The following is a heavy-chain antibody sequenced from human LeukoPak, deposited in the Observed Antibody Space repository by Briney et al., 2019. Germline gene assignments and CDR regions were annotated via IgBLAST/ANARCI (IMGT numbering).Heavy chain of an antibody. CDR2: IRSKAYGGTT. Sequence: GSLRLSCTASGFTFGDYAMSWFRQAPGKGLEWVGFIRSKAYGGTTEYAASVKGRFTISRDDSKSIAYLQMNSLKTEDTAVYYCTRDGSYSSSWYPFYYYYYYYMDVWGKETTVTVSS. CDR1: GFTFGDYA. V-gene: IGHV3-49*03. D-gene: IGHD6-13*01. J-gene: IGHJ6*03. CDR3: TRDGSYSSSWYPFYYYYYYYMDV.